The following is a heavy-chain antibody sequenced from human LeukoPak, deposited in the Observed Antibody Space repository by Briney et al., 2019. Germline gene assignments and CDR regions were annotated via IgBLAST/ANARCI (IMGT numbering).Heavy chain of an antibody. CDR2: TRNKANSYTT. V-gene: IGHV3-72*01. D-gene: IGHD3-9*01. J-gene: IGHJ6*02. CDR1: GFSFRDHH. CDR3: ARDGLYYDILTEDYYDYYAMDV. Sequence: GGSLRLSCAASGFSFRDHHMDWVRQAPGKGLEWVGRTRNKANSYTTEYAASVKGRFTISRDDSKNSLYLHMNSLKTEDTAVYYCARDGLYYDILTEDYYDYYAMDVWGQGTTVTVSS.